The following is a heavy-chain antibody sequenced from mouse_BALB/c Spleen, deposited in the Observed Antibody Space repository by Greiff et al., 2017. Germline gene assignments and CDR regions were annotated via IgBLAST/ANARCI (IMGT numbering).Heavy chain of an antibody. V-gene: IGHV1-69*02. D-gene: IGHD2-14*01. CDR3: ARYYRYDDYAMDY. CDR1: GYTFTSYW. Sequence: QVQLQQPGAELVKPGASVKLSCKASGYTFTSYWMHWVKQRPGQGLEWIGEIDPSDSYTNYNQKFKGKATLTVDKSSSTAYMQLSSLTSEDSAVYYCARYYRYDDYAMDYWGQGTSVTVSS. CDR2: IDPSDSYT. J-gene: IGHJ4*01.